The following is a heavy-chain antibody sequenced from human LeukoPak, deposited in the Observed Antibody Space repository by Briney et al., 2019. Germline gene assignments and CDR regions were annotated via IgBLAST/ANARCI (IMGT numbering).Heavy chain of an antibody. CDR2: ISHSGSTI. V-gene: IGHV3-11*04. Sequence: GGFLRLSCTASGYMFSDYYMSYISHSGSTIYYADSVKGRFTISRDNAKNSLYLQMNSLRAEDTALYYCATYGSGSGTFFDSWGQGTLVTVSS. J-gene: IGHJ4*01. CDR3: ATYGSGSGTFFDS. CDR1: GYMFSDYY. D-gene: IGHD3-10*01.